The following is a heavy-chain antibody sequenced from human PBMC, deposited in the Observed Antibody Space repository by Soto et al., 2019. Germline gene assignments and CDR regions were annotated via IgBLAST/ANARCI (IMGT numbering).Heavy chain of an antibody. J-gene: IGHJ6*02. CDR1: GGTFSSYA. CDR2: IIPIFGTA. D-gene: IGHD2-2*01. Sequence: QVQLVQSGAEVKKPGSLVKVSCKASGGTFSSYAISWVRQAPGQGLEWMGGIIPIFGTANYAQKFQGRVTITADESTSTAYMELSSLRSEDTAVYYCARGEGTAVVVPAASGRPDYYYGMDVWGQGTTVTVSS. CDR3: ARGEGTAVVVPAASGRPDYYYGMDV. V-gene: IGHV1-69*01.